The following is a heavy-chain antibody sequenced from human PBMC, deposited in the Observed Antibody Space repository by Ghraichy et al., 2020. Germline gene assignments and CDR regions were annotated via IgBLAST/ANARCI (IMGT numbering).Heavy chain of an antibody. CDR1: GFTFSSYS. D-gene: IGHD1-26*01. Sequence: GGSLRLSCAASGFTFSSYSMNWVRQAPGKGLEWVSSISSSSSYIYYADSVKGRFTISRDNAKNSLYLQMNSLRAEDTAVYYCARGSVGATPMAYWGQGTLVTVSS. CDR2: ISSSSSYI. CDR3: ARGSVGATPMAY. V-gene: IGHV3-21*01. J-gene: IGHJ4*02.